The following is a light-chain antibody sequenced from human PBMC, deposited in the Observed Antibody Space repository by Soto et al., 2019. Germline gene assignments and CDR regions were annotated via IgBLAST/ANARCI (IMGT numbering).Light chain of an antibody. V-gene: IGKV3-11*01. CDR1: QSVSSY. CDR2: DAS. Sequence: EIVLTQSPSTLSLSPGERATLSCRASQSVSSYLAWYQQKPGQAPRLLIYDASNRATGIPARFSGRWSGTDSTLTISSLAPEDLADYYCQQRSTSLTFGGGTKVEIK. CDR3: QQRSTSLT. J-gene: IGKJ4*01.